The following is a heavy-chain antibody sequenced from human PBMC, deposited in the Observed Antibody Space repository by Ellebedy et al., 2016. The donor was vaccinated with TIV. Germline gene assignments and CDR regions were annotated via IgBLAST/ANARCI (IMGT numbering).Heavy chain of an antibody. CDR1: GFTFSDYA. V-gene: IGHV3-30-3*01. CDR2: ISYDGTNK. Sequence: GESLKISXAASGFTFSDYAMHWVRQAPGKGLEWVADISYDGTNKHYADSLKGRFTISRDNSKNTLYLQLSSLRTEDTAVYYCARETTGQWLPWDYWGQGTLVAVSS. J-gene: IGHJ4*02. D-gene: IGHD6-19*01. CDR3: ARETTGQWLPWDY.